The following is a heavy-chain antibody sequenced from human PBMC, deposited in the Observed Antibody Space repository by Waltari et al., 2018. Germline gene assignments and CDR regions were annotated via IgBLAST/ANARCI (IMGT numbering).Heavy chain of an antibody. CDR2: INGCGVST. CDR3: AKFGEQQLDAFDY. Sequence: EVQLLESGGGLVQPGGSLRLSCAASGFPFSRYDMSWVHHAPGKGLEWVSAINGCGVSTYYADSWKGRFTISRDNSKNTRYLQMNSLRAEDTAVYYCAKFGEQQLDAFDYWGQGTLVTVSS. CDR1: GFPFSRYD. D-gene: IGHD6-13*01. J-gene: IGHJ4*02. V-gene: IGHV3-23*01.